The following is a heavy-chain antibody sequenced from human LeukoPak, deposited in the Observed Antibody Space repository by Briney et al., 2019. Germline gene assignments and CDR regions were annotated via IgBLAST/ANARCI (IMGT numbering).Heavy chain of an antibody. CDR2: INHSGST. CDR1: GGSFSGYY. V-gene: IGHV4-34*01. Sequence: SETLSLTCAVYGGSFSGYYWSWIRQPSGKGLEWIGEINHSGSTNYNPSLKSRVTISVDTSKNQFSLKLSSVTAADTAVYYCARLYYYDSSGYSPYFDYWGQGTLVTVSS. J-gene: IGHJ4*02. D-gene: IGHD3-22*01. CDR3: ARLYYYDSSGYSPYFDY.